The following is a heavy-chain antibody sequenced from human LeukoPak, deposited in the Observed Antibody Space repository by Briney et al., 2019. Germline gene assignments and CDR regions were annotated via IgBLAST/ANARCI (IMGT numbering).Heavy chain of an antibody. CDR3: ARVQWGSTSDY. D-gene: IGHD2-2*01. V-gene: IGHV3-21*01. CDR2: ISSSNSYI. CDR1: GFTFSSYS. J-gene: IGHJ4*02. Sequence: GGSLRLSCAASGFTFSSYSMHWVRQAPGRGLEWVSCISSSNSYIYYADSVKGRFTISRDNAKNSLYLQMNSQRAEDTAVYYCARVQWGSTSDYWGQGTLVTVSS.